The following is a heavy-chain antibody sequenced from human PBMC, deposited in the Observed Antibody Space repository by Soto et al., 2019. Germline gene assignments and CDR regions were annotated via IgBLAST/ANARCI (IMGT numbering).Heavy chain of an antibody. Sequence: QVQLVESGGGVVQPGRSLRLSCAASGFPFSSYGMHWVRQAPGKGLEWVAHISYDGSNKHYTDSVKGRFTISRDNSKNMLYLQMSSLRAEDTSVYYYAGGQYYFYYFGQGTRVSVSS. CDR2: ISYDGSNK. J-gene: IGHJ4*02. CDR1: GFPFSSYG. D-gene: IGHD2-15*01. V-gene: IGHV3-30*03. CDR3: AGGQYYFYY.